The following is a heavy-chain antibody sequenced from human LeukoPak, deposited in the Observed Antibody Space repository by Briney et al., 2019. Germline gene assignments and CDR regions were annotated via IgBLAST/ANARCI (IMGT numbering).Heavy chain of an antibody. CDR3: ARCEGVVGAPFDL. CDR1: GGSLNNYF. Sequence: SETLSLTCAVSGGSLNNYFWNWIRQAPGKGLEWIGEVSDSGGSNYNPSLESRLTISVDTAKDQLSLNLYSVTAADTAVYYCARCEGVVGAPFDLWGRGTLVTVSS. CDR2: VSDSGGS. J-gene: IGHJ2*01. V-gene: IGHV4-34*01. D-gene: IGHD3-22*01.